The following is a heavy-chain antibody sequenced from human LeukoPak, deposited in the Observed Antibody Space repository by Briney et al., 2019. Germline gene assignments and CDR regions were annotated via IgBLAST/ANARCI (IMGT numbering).Heavy chain of an antibody. V-gene: IGHV3-48*01. CDR3: AATTSVGYFDY. D-gene: IGHD1-26*01. J-gene: IGHJ4*02. CDR2: ISSSSSTI. Sequence: GGSLRLSCAASGFTFRNYGMNWVRQAPGKGLEWVSYISSSSSTIYYADSVKGRFTISRDNAKNSLYLQMNSLRAEDTAVYYCAATTSVGYFDYWGQGTLVTVSS. CDR1: GFTFRNYG.